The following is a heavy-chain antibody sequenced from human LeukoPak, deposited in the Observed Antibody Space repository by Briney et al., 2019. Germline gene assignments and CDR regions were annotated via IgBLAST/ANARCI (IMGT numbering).Heavy chain of an antibody. Sequence: ASVKVSCKASGYTFTSYGISWVRQAPGQGLEWTGWISAYNGNTNYAQKLQGRVTMTTDTSTSTAYMELRSLRSDDTAVYYCARDLWRRDGDYYDYWGQGTLVTVSS. D-gene: IGHD4-17*01. V-gene: IGHV1-18*01. CDR1: GYTFTSYG. CDR2: ISAYNGNT. CDR3: ARDLWRRDGDYYDY. J-gene: IGHJ4*02.